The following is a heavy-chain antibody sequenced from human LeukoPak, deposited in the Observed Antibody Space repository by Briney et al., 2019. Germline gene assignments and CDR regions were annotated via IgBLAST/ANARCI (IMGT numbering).Heavy chain of an antibody. Sequence: GGSLRLSCASSGFTFSNYWMSWVRQAPGKGLEWVANIKEDGSEKDYVDSVKGRFTISRDNAKNSLYLQMNSLRAEDTAIYYCARDWGAAGLWDYWGQGTLGAGSS. J-gene: IGHJ4*02. V-gene: IGHV3-7*05. D-gene: IGHD6-13*01. CDR3: ARDWGAAGLWDY. CDR1: GFTFSNYW. CDR2: IKEDGSEK.